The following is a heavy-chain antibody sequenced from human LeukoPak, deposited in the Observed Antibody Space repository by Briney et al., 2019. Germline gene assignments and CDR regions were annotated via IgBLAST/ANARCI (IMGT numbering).Heavy chain of an antibody. Sequence: SETLSLTCTVSGGSVNSGSYYWSWIRQHPGKGLEWIGYIYYTGITNYNPSLKSRVTKSVDTSKNQFSRNLNSVTAADTAVYYCATSQCGSDCYLAGDYWGQGTLVIVSS. CDR2: IYYTGIT. J-gene: IGHJ4*02. CDR1: GGSVNSGSYY. V-gene: IGHV4-61*01. CDR3: ATSQCGSDCYLAGDY. D-gene: IGHD2-21*02.